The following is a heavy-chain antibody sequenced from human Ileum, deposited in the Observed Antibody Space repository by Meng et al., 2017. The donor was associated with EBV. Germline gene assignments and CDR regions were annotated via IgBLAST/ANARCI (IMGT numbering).Heavy chain of an antibody. CDR1: GDSVSSDKPA. CDR3: ATSRIAKFDR. J-gene: IGHJ5*02. Sequence: QFHAQGAGHALVPPSQSLSLSGVISGDSVSSDKPAWNWIRQSPSRGLEWLGRTYRRSRWYYDYALSVKSRINISPDTSKNQVSLQLNSVTDEDTGIYYCATSRIAKFDRWGQGTLVTVSS. V-gene: IGHV6-1*01. CDR2: TYRRSRWYY.